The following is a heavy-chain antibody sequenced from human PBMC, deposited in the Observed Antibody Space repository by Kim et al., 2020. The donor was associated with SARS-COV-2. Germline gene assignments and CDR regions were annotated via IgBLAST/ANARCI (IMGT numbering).Heavy chain of an antibody. V-gene: IGHV3-73*01. CDR3: TRQDRYSNWFDP. Sequence: GGSLRLSCAASGFTFSGSAMHWVRQASGKGLEWVGRIRSKANSYATAYAASVKGRFTISRDDSKNTAYLQMNSLKTEDTAVYYCTRQDRYSNWFDPWGQGTLVTVSS. D-gene: IGHD2-21*02. CDR1: GFTFSGSA. CDR2: IRSKANSYAT. J-gene: IGHJ5*02.